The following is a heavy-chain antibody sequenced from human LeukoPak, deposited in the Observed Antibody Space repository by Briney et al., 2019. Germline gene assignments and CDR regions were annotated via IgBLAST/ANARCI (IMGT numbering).Heavy chain of an antibody. CDR2: ISGSGGIT. Sequence: GGSLRLSCAASGFTFSAYAISWVRQAPGKGLEWVSAISGSGGITYYADSVKGRFTISRDNAKNSLYLQMNSLRAEDSAVYYCARSIGLTGGGVDVWGRGTTVTVSS. V-gene: IGHV3-23*01. CDR3: ARSIGLTGGGVDV. CDR1: GFTFSAYA. D-gene: IGHD3-9*01. J-gene: IGHJ6*02.